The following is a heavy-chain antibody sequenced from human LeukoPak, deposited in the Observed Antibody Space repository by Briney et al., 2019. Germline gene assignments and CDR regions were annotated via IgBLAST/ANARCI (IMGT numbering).Heavy chain of an antibody. Sequence: ASVKVSCKTSGYTFTNYGMHWVRKAPRQSPEWMGWINTGNGNTKSSQKFQDRVTLTRDTSASTGYMELNSLSSENTAVYYCARVPLHDDSRHYYPRWGQGTPVTVSS. D-gene: IGHD3-22*01. CDR2: INTGNGNT. CDR1: GYTFTNYG. J-gene: IGHJ1*01. CDR3: ARVPLHDDSRHYYPR. V-gene: IGHV1-3*04.